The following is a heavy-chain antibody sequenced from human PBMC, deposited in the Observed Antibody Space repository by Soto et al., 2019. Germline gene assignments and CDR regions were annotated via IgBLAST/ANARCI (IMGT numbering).Heavy chain of an antibody. D-gene: IGHD6-13*01. V-gene: IGHV2-5*02. CDR3: ASAWYGDQLYNGMGV. J-gene: IGHJ6*02. CDR2: IFWDGDD. CDR1: GFSLSTTGVG. Sequence: SGPTLVNPTQTLTLTCTFSGFSLSTTGVGVGWIRQPPGKALEWLALIFWDGDDRYSPSLRSRLTITKDTSKNQVVLTMTNMDPVDTATYYCASAWYGDQLYNGMGVWGQGTTVTVSS.